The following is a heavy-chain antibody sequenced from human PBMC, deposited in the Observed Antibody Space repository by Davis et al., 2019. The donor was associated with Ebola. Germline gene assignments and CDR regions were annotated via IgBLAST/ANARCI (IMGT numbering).Heavy chain of an antibody. J-gene: IGHJ6*02. CDR2: ISAYNGNT. CDR1: GYTFTSYG. CDR3: AREVFVVVTSEGPYYYYYGMDV. V-gene: IGHV1-18*01. D-gene: IGHD3-3*01. Sequence: AASVKVSCKASGYTFTSYGISWVRQAPGQGLEWMGWISAYNGNTNYAQKLQGRVTMITDTSTSTAYMELRSLRSDDTAVYYCAREVFVVVTSEGPYYYYYGMDVWGQGTTVTVSS.